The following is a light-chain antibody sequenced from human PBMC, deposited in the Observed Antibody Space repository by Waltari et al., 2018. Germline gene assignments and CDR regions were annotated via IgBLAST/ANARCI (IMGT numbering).Light chain of an antibody. CDR1: QSISSW. Sequence: DIQMTQSPSTLSASVGDRVTITCRASQSISSWLAWYQQKPGKAPKLLIYKSYSLESGVPSRFSGSGSWTEFTLTISSLQPDDFATYYCQQYNIYWTFGQGTKVEIK. V-gene: IGKV1-5*03. J-gene: IGKJ1*01. CDR3: QQYNIYWT. CDR2: KSY.